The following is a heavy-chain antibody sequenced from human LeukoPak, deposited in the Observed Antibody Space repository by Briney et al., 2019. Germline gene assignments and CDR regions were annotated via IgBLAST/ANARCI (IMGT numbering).Heavy chain of an antibody. V-gene: IGHV4-34*01. J-gene: IGHJ4*02. CDR2: INHSGST. Sequence: SEILSLTCAVYGGSFSSYYWSWIRQPPGKGLEWIGEINHSGSTNYNPSLKSRVTISVDTSKNQFSLKLSSVTAADTAVYYCARGSRWELPLDYWGQGTLVTVSS. D-gene: IGHD1-26*01. CDR1: GGSFSSYY. CDR3: ARGSRWELPLDY.